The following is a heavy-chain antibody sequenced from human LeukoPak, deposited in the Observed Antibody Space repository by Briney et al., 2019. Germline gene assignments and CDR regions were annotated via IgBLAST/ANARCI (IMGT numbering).Heavy chain of an antibody. CDR3: ARGDDFSGDH. CDR1: GFTFRNFW. D-gene: IGHD1-1*01. CDR2: IHPEGNEK. J-gene: IGHJ4*02. V-gene: IGHV3-7*04. Sequence: GGSLRLSCAASGFTFRNFWMSWVRQAPGKGLEWVANIHPEGNEKYHVESVKGRFTISRDNTENSLFLQMNGLRVEDTAVYYCARGDDFSGDHWGQGTLVTGSS.